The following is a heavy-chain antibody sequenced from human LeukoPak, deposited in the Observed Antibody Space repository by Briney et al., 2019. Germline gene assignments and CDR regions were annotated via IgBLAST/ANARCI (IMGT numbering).Heavy chain of an antibody. CDR3: ARGIRWSDAFDI. CDR2: IYSSGST. J-gene: IGHJ3*02. D-gene: IGHD4-23*01. V-gene: IGHV4-4*07. Sequence: PSETLSLTCTVSGGSINSYYWSWIRQPAGKGLEWIGRIYSSGSTTYNPSLKSRVTMSVDTSKNHFSLKLTSVTAADTAVYYCARGIRWSDAFDIWGQGTMVTVSS. CDR1: GGSINSYY.